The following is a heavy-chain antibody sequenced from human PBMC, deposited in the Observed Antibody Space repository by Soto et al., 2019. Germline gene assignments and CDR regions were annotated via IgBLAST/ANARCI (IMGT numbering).Heavy chain of an antibody. Sequence: SETLSLTCTVSGGSFSSTSYYWGWIRQPPGKGLEWIGSINYSGSTYYNPSLRSRVTTSEDTSKNQFSLKVGSATAADTAVYYCARHWLLPVAGYYFDYWGQGTLVTVSS. CDR3: ARHWLLPVAGYYFDY. J-gene: IGHJ4*02. CDR1: GGSFSSTSYY. CDR2: INYSGST. D-gene: IGHD6-19*01. V-gene: IGHV4-39*01.